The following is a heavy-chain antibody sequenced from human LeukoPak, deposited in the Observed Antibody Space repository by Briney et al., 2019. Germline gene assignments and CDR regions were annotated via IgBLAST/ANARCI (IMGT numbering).Heavy chain of an antibody. CDR3: ARAQGMFDY. V-gene: IGHV3-7*01. Sequence: GGSLRLSCAASGFTFSSYAMSWVRQAPGKGLEWVANIKQDGSEKYYVDSVKGRFTISRDNAKNALYLQMNSLRAEDTAVYYCARAQGMFDYWGQGTLVTVSS. CDR2: IKQDGSEK. CDR1: GFTFSSYA. J-gene: IGHJ4*02. D-gene: IGHD3-10*01.